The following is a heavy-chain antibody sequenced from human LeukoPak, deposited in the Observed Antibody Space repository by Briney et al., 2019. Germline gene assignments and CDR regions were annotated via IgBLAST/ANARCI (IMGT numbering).Heavy chain of an antibody. Sequence: PSETLSLTCAVYGGSFSGYYWSWIRQPPGKGLEWIGEINHSGSTNYNPSLKSRVTISVDTSKNQFSLKLSSVTAADTAVCYCARTSSSWYFPGWFDPWGQGTLVTVSS. V-gene: IGHV4-34*01. CDR2: INHSGST. J-gene: IGHJ5*02. D-gene: IGHD6-13*01. CDR3: ARTSSSWYFPGWFDP. CDR1: GGSFSGYY.